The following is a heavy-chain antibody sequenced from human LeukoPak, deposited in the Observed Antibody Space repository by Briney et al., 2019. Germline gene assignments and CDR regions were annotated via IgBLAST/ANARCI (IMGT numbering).Heavy chain of an antibody. CDR2: INPNSGWT. CDR3: AKVLVAATHYLDY. Sequence: ASVKVSCKASGYTFTGYYMHWVRQAPGQGLEWVGWINPNSGWTKYVQKFQGRVTITRDTSISTAYMEVSSLRSDDTAVYYRAKVLVAATHYLDYWGQGTLVTVSS. J-gene: IGHJ4*02. D-gene: IGHD2-15*01. V-gene: IGHV1-2*02. CDR1: GYTFTGYY.